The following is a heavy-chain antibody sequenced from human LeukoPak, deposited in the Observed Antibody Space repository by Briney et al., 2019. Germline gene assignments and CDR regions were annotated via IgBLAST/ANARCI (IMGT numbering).Heavy chain of an antibody. CDR3: TTDFYYYDSRIGDY. Sequence: GGSLRLSCAASGFSFTNAWMNWVRQAPGKGLEWVGRIKSKTDGGTTDYAAPVKGRFTISRDDSKNTLYLQMNSLKTEDTAVYYCTTDFYYYDSRIGDYWGQGTLVTVSS. CDR1: GFSFTNAW. CDR2: IKSKTDGGTT. V-gene: IGHV3-15*01. D-gene: IGHD3-22*01. J-gene: IGHJ4*02.